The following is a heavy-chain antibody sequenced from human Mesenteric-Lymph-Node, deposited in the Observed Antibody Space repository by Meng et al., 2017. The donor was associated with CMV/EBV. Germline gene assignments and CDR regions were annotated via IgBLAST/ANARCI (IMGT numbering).Heavy chain of an antibody. CDR1: GFTFDDYA. V-gene: IGHV3-7*01. CDR3: ANYDFWSGYPHDYYYGMDV. CDR2: IKQDGSEK. D-gene: IGHD3-3*01. J-gene: IGHJ6*02. Sequence: GESLKISCAASGFTFDDYAMHWVRQAPGKGLEWVANIKQDGSEKYYVDSVKGRFTISRDNAKNSLYLQMNSLRAEDTAVYYCANYDFWSGYPHDYYYGMDVWGQGTTVTVSS.